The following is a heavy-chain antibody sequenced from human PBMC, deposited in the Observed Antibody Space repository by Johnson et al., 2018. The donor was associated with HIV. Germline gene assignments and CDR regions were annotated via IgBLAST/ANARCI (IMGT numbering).Heavy chain of an antibody. D-gene: IGHD1-26*01. CDR3: ARDQEGYYDSVFDM. J-gene: IGHJ3*02. CDR1: GFTFSSYA. CDR2: ISYDGSNK. Sequence: VQLVESGGGVVQPGRSLRLSCAASGFTFSSYAMHWVRQAPGKGLEWVAVISYDGSNKYYADSVKGRFTISRDNSKNTLYLQMNSLGAEDTAVYYCARDQEGYYDSVFDMWGQGTLVTVSS. V-gene: IGHV3-30-3*01.